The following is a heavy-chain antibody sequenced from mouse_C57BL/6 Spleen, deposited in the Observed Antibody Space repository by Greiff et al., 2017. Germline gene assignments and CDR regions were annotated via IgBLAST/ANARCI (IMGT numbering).Heavy chain of an antibody. D-gene: IGHD2-4*01. CDR2: ISYDGSN. V-gene: IGHV3-6*01. J-gene: IGHJ4*01. Sequence: EVQLQQSGPGLVKPSQSLSLTCSVTGYSITSGYYWNWIRQFPGNKLEWMGYISYDGSNNYNPSLKNRISITRDTSKNQFFLKLNSVTTEDTATYYCASDDSYYYAMDYWGQGTSVTVSS. CDR1: GYSITSGYY. CDR3: ASDDSYYYAMDY.